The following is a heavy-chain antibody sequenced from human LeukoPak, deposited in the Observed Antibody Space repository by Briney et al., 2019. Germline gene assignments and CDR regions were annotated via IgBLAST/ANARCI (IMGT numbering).Heavy chain of an antibody. CDR1: GFTFSRHW. D-gene: IGHD2-15*01. J-gene: IGHJ4*02. CDR3: AKQVGYCSDGNCYFDY. Sequence: GGSLRLSCAASGFTFSRHWMSWVRQAPGKGLEWVANIKQDGSEKYYVDSVKGRFTISRDNSKNMLYLQMNSLRAEDTAVYYCAKQVGYCSDGNCYFDYWGQGALVTVSS. V-gene: IGHV3-7*05. CDR2: IKQDGSEK.